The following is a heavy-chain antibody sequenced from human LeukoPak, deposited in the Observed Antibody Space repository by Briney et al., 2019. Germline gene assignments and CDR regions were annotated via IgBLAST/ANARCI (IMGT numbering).Heavy chain of an antibody. J-gene: IGHJ4*02. CDR2: IRYDGSNK. Sequence: GGSLRLSCAASGFTFSSYGMHWVRQAPGKGLEWVAFIRYDGSNKYYADSVKGRFTISRDNSKNTLYLQMNSLRAEDTAVYYCEKAGYFDFDYWGQGTLVTVSS. CDR1: GFTFSSYG. D-gene: IGHD2-15*01. V-gene: IGHV3-30*02. CDR3: EKAGYFDFDY.